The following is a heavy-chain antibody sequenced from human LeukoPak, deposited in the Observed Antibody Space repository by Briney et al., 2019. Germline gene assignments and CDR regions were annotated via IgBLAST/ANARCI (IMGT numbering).Heavy chain of an antibody. V-gene: IGHV3-7*01. J-gene: IGHJ4*02. CDR3: ARDGVSYAIVAQEDY. Sequence: GGSLRLSCAASGFTFSSYWMTWVRQAPGKGLEWVANIKRDGSEKHYVDSVKGRFTISRDNAKNSMFLQMNSLRAEDTAVYYCARDGVSYAIVAQEDYWGQGTLVTVSS. CDR1: GFTFSSYW. D-gene: IGHD2-15*01. CDR2: IKRDGSEK.